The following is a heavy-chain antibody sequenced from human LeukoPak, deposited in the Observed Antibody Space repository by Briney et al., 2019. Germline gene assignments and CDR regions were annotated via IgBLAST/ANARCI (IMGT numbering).Heavy chain of an antibody. Sequence: PSETLSLTCTVSGGSINSYYWSWIRQPPGKGLEWIGYIYYSGSTYSYYNPSLKSRVTISVDTSKNQFSLKLSSVTAADTAVYYCARDKHDYGDYVGREGFSAYYYGMDVWGQGTTVTVSS. J-gene: IGHJ6*02. D-gene: IGHD4-17*01. CDR3: ARDKHDYGDYVGREGFSAYYYGMDV. V-gene: IGHV4-59*12. CDR2: IYYSGSTYS. CDR1: GGSINSYY.